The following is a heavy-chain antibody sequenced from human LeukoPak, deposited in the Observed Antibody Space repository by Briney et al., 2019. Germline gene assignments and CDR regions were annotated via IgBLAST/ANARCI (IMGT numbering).Heavy chain of an antibody. J-gene: IGHJ6*02. V-gene: IGHV1-69*13. CDR1: GGTFSSYA. CDR3: ARDQTVATMTDDYGMDV. Sequence: SVKVSCKASGGTFSSYAISWVRQAPGQGLEWMGGIIPIFGTANYAQKFQGRVTITADESTSTAYMELSSLRSEDTAVYYCARDQTVATMTDDYGMDVWGQGTTVTVSS. CDR2: IIPIFGTA. D-gene: IGHD5-12*01.